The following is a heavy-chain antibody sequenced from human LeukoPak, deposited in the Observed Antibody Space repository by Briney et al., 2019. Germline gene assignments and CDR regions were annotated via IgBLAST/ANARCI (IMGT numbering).Heavy chain of an antibody. CDR2: ISSSGSYI. J-gene: IGHJ4*02. D-gene: IGHD6-13*01. V-gene: IGHV3-21*01. CDR1: GFTFSSYA. CDR3: ARLGIASREFDY. Sequence: GGSLRLSCAASGFTFSSYAMSWVRQAPGKGLEWVSSISSSGSYIYYADSVKGRFTISRDNAKNSLYLQMNSLRAEDTAVYYCARLGIASREFDYWGQGTLVTVSS.